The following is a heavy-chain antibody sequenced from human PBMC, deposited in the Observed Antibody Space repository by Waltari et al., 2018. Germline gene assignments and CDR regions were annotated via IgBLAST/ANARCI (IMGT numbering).Heavy chain of an antibody. CDR2: MTPDGGT. CDR1: GFTFKNHA. V-gene: IGHV3-23*01. Sequence: DVQLLESGGGFVQPGGSLTLSGVGSGFTFKNHALYWVRRAPGKGLEWVSRMTPDGGTYYADSVRGRFTISRDNSKNMMFLQMSSLRVDDTGIYFCAKWDFWGQGTVVTVSS. CDR3: AKWDF. J-gene: IGHJ4*02.